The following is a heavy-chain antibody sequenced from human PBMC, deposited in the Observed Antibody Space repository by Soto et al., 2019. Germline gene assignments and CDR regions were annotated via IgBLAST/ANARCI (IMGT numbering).Heavy chain of an antibody. Sequence: SETLSLTCSVSGGSMNTYYWTRILKPPGKGLEWIGYVYYTGTTNYKPSLKTRVTISVDTSKNQFSLKLTSVTAADTAMYYCARASMTTIPMDVWGRGTMVTVSS. J-gene: IGHJ6*02. CDR1: GGSMNTYY. CDR2: VYYTGTT. CDR3: ARASMTTIPMDV. D-gene: IGHD4-17*01. V-gene: IGHV4-59*01.